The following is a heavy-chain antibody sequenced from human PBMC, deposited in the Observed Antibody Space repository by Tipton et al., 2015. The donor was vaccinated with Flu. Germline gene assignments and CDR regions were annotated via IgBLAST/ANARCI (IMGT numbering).Heavy chain of an antibody. Sequence: TLSLTCTVSGGSISSYYWSWIRQPPGKGLEWIGYIYYSGSTNYNPSLTSRVTISVDTSKNQFSLKLSSVTAADTAVYYCAREGANWGQGTLVTVSS. CDR1: GGSISSYY. D-gene: IGHD3-16*01. J-gene: IGHJ4*02. V-gene: IGHV4-59*01. CDR2: IYYSGST. CDR3: AREGAN.